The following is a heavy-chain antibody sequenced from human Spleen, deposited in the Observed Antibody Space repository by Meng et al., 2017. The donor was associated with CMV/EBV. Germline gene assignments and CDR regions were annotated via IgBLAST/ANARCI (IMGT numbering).Heavy chain of an antibody. Sequence: LPCSVSGGSFGSSYYYWGWIRQPPGKGLEWIGSVSYSGNTYYNPSLKSRITIAGDTSKRHFSLKLSSMTIADTAVYYCVSGAWYFQHWGRGALVTVSS. V-gene: IGHV4-39*02. CDR1: GGSFGSSYYY. CDR3: VSGAWYFQH. J-gene: IGHJ1*01. D-gene: IGHD2-21*02. CDR2: VSYSGNT.